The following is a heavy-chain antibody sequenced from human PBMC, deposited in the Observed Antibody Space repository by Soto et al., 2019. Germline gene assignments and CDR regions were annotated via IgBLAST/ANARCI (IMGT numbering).Heavy chain of an antibody. V-gene: IGHV1-18*01. CDR1: GYTFTSYY. Sequence: ASVKVSCTASGYTFTSYYISWVRQAPGQGPEWVGGISAYNGHTNFAQNFQGRVAMTTGTSTSTAYMELRSLRSDDTAIYYCVRDLDGSGAYYTDFWGQGTLVTVSS. J-gene: IGHJ4*02. CDR3: VRDLDGSGAYYTDF. D-gene: IGHD3-10*01. CDR2: ISAYNGHT.